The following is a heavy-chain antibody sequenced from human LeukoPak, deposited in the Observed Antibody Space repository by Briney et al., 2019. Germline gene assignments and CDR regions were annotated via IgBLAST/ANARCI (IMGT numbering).Heavy chain of an antibody. CDR1: GYSFTSYW. Sequence: GESLKISCKGSGYSFTSYWIGWVRQMPGKGLEWMGIIYPGDSDTTYSPSFQGQVTISADKSISTAYLQWSSLKASDTAMYYCAIPAGYCSGGSCSDFDYWGQGTLVTVSS. D-gene: IGHD2-15*01. CDR3: AIPAGYCSGGSCSDFDY. V-gene: IGHV5-51*01. CDR2: IYPGDSDT. J-gene: IGHJ4*02.